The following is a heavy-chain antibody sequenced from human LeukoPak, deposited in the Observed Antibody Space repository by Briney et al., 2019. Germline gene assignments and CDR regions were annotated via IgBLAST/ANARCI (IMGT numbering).Heavy chain of an antibody. CDR1: GGSISSSSYY. CDR3: ASLIVTMIVGGFDP. D-gene: IGHD3-22*01. CDR2: IYYSGST. J-gene: IGHJ5*02. V-gene: IGHV4-39*01. Sequence: SETLSLTCTVSGGSISSSSYYWGWIRRPPGKGLEWIGSIYYSGSTYYNPSLKSRVTISVDTSKNQFSLKLSSVTAADTAVCYCASLIVTMIVGGFDPWGQGTLVTVSS.